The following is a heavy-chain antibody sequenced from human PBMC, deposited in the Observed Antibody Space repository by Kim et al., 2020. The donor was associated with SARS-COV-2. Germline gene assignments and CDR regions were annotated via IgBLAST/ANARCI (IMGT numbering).Heavy chain of an antibody. CDR2: IYYSGST. V-gene: IGHV4-39*07. J-gene: IGHJ4*01. CDR3: ARDGSVDGYNYPFDY. CDR1: GGSISSSSYY. Sequence: SETLSLTCTVSGGSISSSSYYWGWIRQPPGKGLEWIGSIYYSGSTYYNPSLKSRVTISVDTSKNQFSLKLSSVTAADTAVYYCARDGSVDGYNYPFDYGG. D-gene: IGHD5-12*01.